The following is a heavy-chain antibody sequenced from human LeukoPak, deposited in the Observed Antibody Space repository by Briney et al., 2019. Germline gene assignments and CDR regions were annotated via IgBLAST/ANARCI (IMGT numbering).Heavy chain of an antibody. CDR2: INSDGSGT. Sequence: PGGSLRLSCAASGFTFSNAWMSWVRQAPGKGLVWVSRINSDGSGTSYADSVKGRFTISRDNAKNTLHLQMYSLRAEDTAVYYCARDYSGYDSPDYWGQGTLVTVSS. CDR1: GFTFSNAW. V-gene: IGHV3-74*01. J-gene: IGHJ4*02. D-gene: IGHD5-12*01. CDR3: ARDYSGYDSPDY.